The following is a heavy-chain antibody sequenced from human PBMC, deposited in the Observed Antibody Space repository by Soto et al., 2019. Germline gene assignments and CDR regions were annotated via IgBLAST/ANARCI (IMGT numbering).Heavy chain of an antibody. V-gene: IGHV1-24*01. CDR1: GYTLTELS. CDR3: DTVPPQVGATYYFDY. Sequence: QVQLVQSGAEVKKPGASVKVSCKVSGYTLTELSMHWVRQAPGKGLEWMGGFDPEDGETIYAQTFQGRVTMTEDTSTDTAYMELRSLRSEDPAVYYCDTVPPQVGATYYFDYWGQGTLVTVSS. CDR2: FDPEDGET. J-gene: IGHJ4*02. D-gene: IGHD1-26*01.